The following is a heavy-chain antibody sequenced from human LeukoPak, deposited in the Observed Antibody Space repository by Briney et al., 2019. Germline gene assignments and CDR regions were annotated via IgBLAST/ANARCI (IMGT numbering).Heavy chain of an antibody. V-gene: IGHV3-23*01. Sequence: GALRLSCAASGFTFSSYGMSWVRQAPGKGLEWVSAINGRGGSIYYADSVKGRFTISRDNSKNTLYLQMNSLRAEDTAVYYCARDGYSNYFYIDVWGKGTTVTVSS. CDR1: GFTFSSYG. D-gene: IGHD5-24*01. CDR3: ARDGYSNYFYIDV. J-gene: IGHJ6*03. CDR2: INGRGGSI.